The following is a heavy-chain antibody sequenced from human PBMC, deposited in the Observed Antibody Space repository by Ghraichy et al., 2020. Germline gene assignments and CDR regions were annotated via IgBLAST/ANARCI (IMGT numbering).Heavy chain of an antibody. D-gene: IGHD4-17*01. J-gene: IGHJ5*02. CDR2: INPNSGGT. CDR1: GYTFTGYY. V-gene: IGHV1-2*02. Sequence: ASVKVSCKASGYTFTGYYMHWVRQAPGQGLEWMGWINPNSGGTNYAQKFQGRVTMTRDTSISTAYMELSRLRSDDTAVYYCARDRTTVITQPSNWFDPWGQGTLVTVSS. CDR3: ARDRTTVITQPSNWFDP.